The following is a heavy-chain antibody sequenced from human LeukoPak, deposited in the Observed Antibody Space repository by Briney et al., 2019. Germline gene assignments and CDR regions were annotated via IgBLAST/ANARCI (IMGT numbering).Heavy chain of an antibody. D-gene: IGHD2-2*01. CDR2: IYSGGGT. CDR3: ARDRDPASLRDAFDI. J-gene: IGHJ3*02. V-gene: IGHV3-66*02. Sequence: GGSLRLSCAASGFTVSNNYLSWVRQAPGKGLEWVSVIYSGGGTYYADSVKGRFTTSRDNSKNTLYLQMNSLRGEDTAVYYCARDRDPASLRDAFDIWGQGTMVTLSS. CDR1: GFTVSNNY.